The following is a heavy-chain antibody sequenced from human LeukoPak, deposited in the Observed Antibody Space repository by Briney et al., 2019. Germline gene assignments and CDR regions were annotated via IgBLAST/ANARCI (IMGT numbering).Heavy chain of an antibody. J-gene: IGHJ4*02. CDR2: IHYDGKI. V-gene: IGHV3-53*01. Sequence: GSLRLSCAASGVSRRGKVMSWVRQAPGKGLEWVSIIHYDGKIRYAGSVGGRFTIYRDDSENTLFLQMNSLRVDDTAVYFCASGDGYLQPYWGQGTLVTVSS. CDR1: GVSRRGKV. D-gene: IGHD2-21*01. CDR3: ASGDGYLQPY.